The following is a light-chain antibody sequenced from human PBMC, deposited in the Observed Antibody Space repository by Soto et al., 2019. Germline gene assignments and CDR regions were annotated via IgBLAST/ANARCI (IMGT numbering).Light chain of an antibody. Sequence: EIVLTQSPGTLSLSPGERATLSCRASLSVTSNFLAWYQQKPGQAPRLLLYDASNRATGVPDRFSGSGSGTDFSLTISRLEPEDFAVYYCQQYGSSVWTFGQGTKVAIK. J-gene: IGKJ1*01. CDR3: QQYGSSVWT. V-gene: IGKV3-20*01. CDR1: LSVTSNF. CDR2: DAS.